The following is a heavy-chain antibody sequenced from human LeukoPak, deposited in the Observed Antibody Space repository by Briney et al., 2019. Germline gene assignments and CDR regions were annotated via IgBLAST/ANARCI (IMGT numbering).Heavy chain of an antibody. D-gene: IGHD5-12*01. J-gene: IGHJ6*03. Sequence: ASVKVSCKASGYTFTSYAIHWVRQAPGQRLEWMGWSNAGNGNTKYSQEFQGRVTITTDESTSTAYMELSSLRSEDTAVYYCARTVANYYYYYMDVWGKGTTVTVSS. CDR1: GYTFTSYA. CDR3: ARTVANYYYYYMDV. V-gene: IGHV1-3*02. CDR2: SNAGNGNT.